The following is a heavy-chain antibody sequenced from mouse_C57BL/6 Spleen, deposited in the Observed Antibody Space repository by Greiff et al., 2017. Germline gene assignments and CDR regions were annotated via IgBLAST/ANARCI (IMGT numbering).Heavy chain of an antibody. V-gene: IGHV1-26*01. Sequence: EVQLQQSGPELVKPGASVKISCKASGYTFTDYYMNWVKQSHGKSLEWIGDINPNNGGTSYNQKFKGKATLTVDKSSSTAYMELRSLTSEDSAVYYCARVRGSRYFDVWGTGTTVTVSS. CDR3: ARVRGSRYFDV. CDR1: GYTFTDYY. CDR2: INPNNGGT. D-gene: IGHD1-1*01. J-gene: IGHJ1*03.